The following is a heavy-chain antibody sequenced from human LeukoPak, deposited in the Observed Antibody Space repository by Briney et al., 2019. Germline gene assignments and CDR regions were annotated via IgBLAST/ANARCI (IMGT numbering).Heavy chain of an antibody. Sequence: PGGSLRLSCAASGFTFSSYAMSWVRQAPGKGLEWVSAISGSGGSTYYADSVKGRFTISRDNSKNTLYLQMNSLRAEDTAVYYCAKFPSRGYYSGYFDYWAREPWSPSPQ. D-gene: IGHD3-22*01. CDR1: GFTFSSYA. CDR3: AKFPSRGYYSGYFDY. J-gene: IGHJ4*02. V-gene: IGHV3-23*01. CDR2: ISGSGGST.